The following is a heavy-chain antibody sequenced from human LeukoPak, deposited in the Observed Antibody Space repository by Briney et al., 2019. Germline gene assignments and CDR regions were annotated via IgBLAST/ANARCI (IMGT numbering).Heavy chain of an antibody. J-gene: IGHJ4*02. CDR2: VSDGGRT. V-gene: IGHV4-59*01. CDR3: ARASTTFDD. Sequence: PSETLSLTCSVSGGFITSYYWSWIRQPPGKGLEWIGHVSDGGRTNYSPSLRSRVSISVDTSKNQFSLKLNSVTAADTAVYFCARASTTFDDWGQGTLVTVSS. D-gene: IGHD1-14*01. CDR1: GGFITSYY.